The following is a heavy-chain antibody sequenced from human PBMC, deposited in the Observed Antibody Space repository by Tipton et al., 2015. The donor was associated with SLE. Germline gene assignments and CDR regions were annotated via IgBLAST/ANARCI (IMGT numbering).Heavy chain of an antibody. V-gene: IGHV1-2*02. CDR3: VTGDLWTHRLSDPMFDY. CDR1: GYPFTAFF. Sequence: QLVQSGAEVKKPGASVKVSCKASGYPFTAFFLNWVRQAPGQPLEWMGWINSDGGGTHHAQKFQGRVTMTRERSISTAYMELTGLHSDDTAVYFCVTGDLWTHRLSDPMFDYWGQGTLITVSS. CDR2: INSDGGGT. D-gene: IGHD3/OR15-3a*01. J-gene: IGHJ4*02.